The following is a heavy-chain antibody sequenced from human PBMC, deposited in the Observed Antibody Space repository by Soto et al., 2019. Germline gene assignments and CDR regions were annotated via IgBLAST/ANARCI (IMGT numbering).Heavy chain of an antibody. CDR1: GGSISSYY. Sequence: QVQLQESGPGLVKPSETLSLTCTVSGGSISSYYWSWIRQPPGKGLEWIGYIYYSGSTNYNPSLKSRVTIAVDTSKNQFSLKLSSVTAADTAVYYCARDNYLDYWGQGTLVTVSS. CDR3: ARDNYLDY. V-gene: IGHV4-59*01. J-gene: IGHJ4*02. CDR2: IYYSGST.